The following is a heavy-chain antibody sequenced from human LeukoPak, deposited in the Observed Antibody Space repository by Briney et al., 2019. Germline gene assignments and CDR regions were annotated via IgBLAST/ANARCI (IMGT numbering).Heavy chain of an antibody. V-gene: IGHV3-30*04. D-gene: IGHD2-2*01. CDR3: AKDSHIVVVPAAPDY. J-gene: IGHJ4*02. CDR1: GFTFSSYA. CDR2: LSYDGSNK. Sequence: PGGSLRLSCAASGFTFSSYAMHWVRQAPGKGLEWVAVLSYDGSNKYYADSVKGRFTISRDNSKNTLYLQMNSLRAEDTAVYYCAKDSHIVVVPAAPDYWGQGTLVTVSS.